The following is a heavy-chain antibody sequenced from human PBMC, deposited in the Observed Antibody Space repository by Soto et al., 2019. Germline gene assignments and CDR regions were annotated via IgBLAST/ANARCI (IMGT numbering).Heavy chain of an antibody. D-gene: IGHD2-21*02. CDR2: IYHSGST. V-gene: IGHV4-4*02. Sequence: PSETLSLTCDVSGDSITSNKWWTWVRQTPGKGLEWIGEIYHSGSTNYNPSLKTRVTISVDTSKNQFSLKLNSVTAADTAVYYCARDLWGYCGTDCYPLDVWGQGTTVTVSS. CDR3: ARDLWGYCGTDCYPLDV. J-gene: IGHJ6*02. CDR1: GDSITSNKW.